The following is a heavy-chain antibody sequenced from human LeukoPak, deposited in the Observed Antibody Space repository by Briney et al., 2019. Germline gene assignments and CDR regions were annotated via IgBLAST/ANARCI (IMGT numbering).Heavy chain of an antibody. D-gene: IGHD6-19*01. CDR3: AHRSSSGWYKSDHFDY. Sequence: GGSLRLSCAASGFTFSSYAMSWVRQAPGKGLEWVSVISGSGGSTYYADSVKGRFTISRDNSKNTLYLQMNSLRAEDTAVYYCAHRSSSGWYKSDHFDYWGQGTLVTVSS. CDR2: ISGSGGST. CDR1: GFTFSSYA. J-gene: IGHJ4*02. V-gene: IGHV3-23*01.